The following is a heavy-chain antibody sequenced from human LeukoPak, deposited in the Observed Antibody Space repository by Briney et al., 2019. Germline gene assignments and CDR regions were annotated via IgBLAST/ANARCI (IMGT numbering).Heavy chain of an antibody. CDR3: ARGVPMDYYDSSGASGFDY. D-gene: IGHD3-22*01. Sequence: SETLSLTSTVSGGSISSYYWSWIRQPPGKGLEWIGYIYYSGSTNYNPSLKSRVTMSVDTSKNQFSLKLSSVTAADTAVYYCARGVPMDYYDSSGASGFDYWGQGTLVTVSS. CDR2: IYYSGST. V-gene: IGHV4-59*12. CDR1: GGSISSYY. J-gene: IGHJ4*02.